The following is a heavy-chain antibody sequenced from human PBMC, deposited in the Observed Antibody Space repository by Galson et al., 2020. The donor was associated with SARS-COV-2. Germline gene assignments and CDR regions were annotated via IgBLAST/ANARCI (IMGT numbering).Heavy chain of an antibody. CDR3: AGEGGKSGTFQHGMDV. CDR1: GGSISNYF. Sequence: VQASETLSLTCTVSGGSISNYFWTWIRQPAGKGLEWIGRIYFSGSADYNPSLKGRVAMSVDTSKNRFSLRLSSVTAADTAVYYCAGEGGKSGTFQHGMDVWGQGTTVTVSS. D-gene: IGHD2-15*01. CDR2: IYFSGSA. V-gene: IGHV4-4*07. J-gene: IGHJ6*02.